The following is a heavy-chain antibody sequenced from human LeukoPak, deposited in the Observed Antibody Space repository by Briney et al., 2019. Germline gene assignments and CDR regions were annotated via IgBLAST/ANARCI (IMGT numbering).Heavy chain of an antibody. CDR3: ARTSGYDREYFDY. CDR1: GFTFSSYS. J-gene: IGHJ4*02. Sequence: GGSLRLSCAASGFTFSSYSMNWVRQAPGKGLEWVSSISSSSSYIYYADSVKGRFTISRDNAKNSLYLQMNSLRAEDTAVYYCARTSGYDREYFDYWGQGTLVTVSS. D-gene: IGHD5-12*01. CDR2: ISSSSSYI. V-gene: IGHV3-21*04.